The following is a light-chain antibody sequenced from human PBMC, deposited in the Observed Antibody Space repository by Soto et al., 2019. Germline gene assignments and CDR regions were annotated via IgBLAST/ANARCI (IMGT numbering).Light chain of an antibody. Sequence: EIVMTQSPGTLSVSPGERVTLSCRASQSVRNNLAWYQQKPGQGPRLLIYDASTRATGIPARFSGSGSGTEFTLTISSLEPEDFAVYYCQQRSNWPWTFGQGTKVDIK. J-gene: IGKJ1*01. V-gene: IGKV3-11*01. CDR3: QQRSNWPWT. CDR1: QSVRNN. CDR2: DAS.